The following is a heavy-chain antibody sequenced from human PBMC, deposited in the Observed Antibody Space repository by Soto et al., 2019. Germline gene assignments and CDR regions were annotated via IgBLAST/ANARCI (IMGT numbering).Heavy chain of an antibody. D-gene: IGHD3-16*01. Sequence: QVQLVESGGGLVKPGGSLRLSCAASGFTFSDYYMSWIRQAPGKGLEYISYISSGGSFIYYADSVKGRFTISRDTAKTSLDLQMDSLRAEDTALSYCARHRYYEGSVPGYGMDVWGQGTTVTVSS. CDR3: ARHRYYEGSVPGYGMDV. V-gene: IGHV3-11*01. CDR2: ISSGGSFI. CDR1: GFTFSDYY. J-gene: IGHJ6*02.